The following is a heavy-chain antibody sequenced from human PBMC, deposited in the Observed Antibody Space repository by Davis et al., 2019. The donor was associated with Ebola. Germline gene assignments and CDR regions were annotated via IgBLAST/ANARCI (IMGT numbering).Heavy chain of an antibody. V-gene: IGHV1-69*06. CDR2: VIPIFGTT. D-gene: IGHD1-26*01. CDR3: ARDIVGAD. J-gene: IGHJ4*02. Sequence: AASVKVSCKASGDTFTKYTVNWVRQAPGQGLEWMGGVIPIFGTTNYAQKFQGRVTITADTSTSTVYMELSSLRSEDTAVYYCARDIVGADWGQGTLVTVSS. CDR1: GDTFTKYT.